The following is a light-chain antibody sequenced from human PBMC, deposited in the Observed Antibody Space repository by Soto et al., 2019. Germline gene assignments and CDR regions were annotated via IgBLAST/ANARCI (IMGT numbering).Light chain of an antibody. J-gene: IGLJ1*01. V-gene: IGLV2-14*01. CDR3: GSYTTSKTYV. Sequence: QSVLTQPASVSASPGQSITISCSGTTFDIGAYDYVSWYQQHPGKAPKVIIYAVRYRPSGVSNRFSGSKFGNTASLTISDLQAEDEADYYCGSYTTSKTYVFGSGTKVTVL. CDR1: TFDIGAYDY. CDR2: AVR.